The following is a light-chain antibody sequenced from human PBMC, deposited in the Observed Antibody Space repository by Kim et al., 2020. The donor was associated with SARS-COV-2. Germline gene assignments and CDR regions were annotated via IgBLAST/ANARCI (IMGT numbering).Light chain of an antibody. V-gene: IGLV6-57*03. CDR3: QSYASTSLWV. J-gene: IGLJ3*02. CDR2: EDN. CDR1: GGSIASSY. Sequence: KAVTISCARSGGSIASSYVQWYQQRPGSAPTTVIYEDNQRPSGVPDRFSGSVDSSSRSASLTISGLKTEDEADYYCQSYASTSLWVFGGGTQLTVL.